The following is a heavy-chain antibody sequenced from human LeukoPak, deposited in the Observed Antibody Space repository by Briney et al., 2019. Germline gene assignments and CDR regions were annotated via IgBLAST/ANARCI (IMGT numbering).Heavy chain of an antibody. J-gene: IGHJ1*01. Sequence: GGSLRLSCAASGFTFSSYTMNWVRQAPGKGLEYVLSISSSSSHIYYADSVKGRFTISRDNTKSSLYLQMNSLRAEDMAVYYCARGYCGGDCYGDWGQGTLVTVSS. V-gene: IGHV3-21*01. D-gene: IGHD2-21*02. CDR3: ARGYCGGDCYGD. CDR1: GFTFSSYT. CDR2: ISSSSSHI.